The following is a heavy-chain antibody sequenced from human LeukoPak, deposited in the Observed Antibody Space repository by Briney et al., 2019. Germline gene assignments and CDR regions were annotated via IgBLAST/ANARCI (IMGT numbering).Heavy chain of an antibody. V-gene: IGHV3-21*01. CDR1: GFTFSSYS. CDR3: ARGIGSLAFDY. Sequence: GGSLRLSCAASGFTFSSYSMNWVRQAPGKGLEWVSSISSSSSYIYYADSVKGRFTISRDNAKSSLYLQMNSLRAEDTAVYYCARGIGSLAFDYWGQGTLVTVSS. D-gene: IGHD1-26*01. J-gene: IGHJ4*02. CDR2: ISSSSSYI.